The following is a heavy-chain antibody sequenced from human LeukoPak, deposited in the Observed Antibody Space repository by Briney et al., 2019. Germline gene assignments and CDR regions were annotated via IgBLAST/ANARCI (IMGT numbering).Heavy chain of an antibody. D-gene: IGHD3-22*01. V-gene: IGHV3-30-3*01. CDR3: AREMGYYDSSGYFDY. J-gene: IGHJ4*02. CDR1: GFTFSSYA. Sequence: SLRLSCAASGFTFSSYAMHWVRQAPGKGLEWVAVISYDGSNKYYADSVKGRFTISRDNSKNTLYLQMNSLRAEDTAVYYCAREMGYYDSSGYFDYWGQGTLVTVSS. CDR2: ISYDGSNK.